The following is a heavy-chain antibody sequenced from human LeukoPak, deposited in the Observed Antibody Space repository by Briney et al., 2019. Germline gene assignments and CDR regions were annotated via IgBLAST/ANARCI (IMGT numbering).Heavy chain of an antibody. CDR3: ARGGELLRPADY. V-gene: IGHV3-7*01. J-gene: IGHJ4*02. D-gene: IGHD1-26*01. CDR2: MNQDGSEK. Sequence: GGSLRLSCAASGFTFSSYWMSWVRQAPGKGLEWVANMNQDGSEKYYVDSVKGRFTISRDNAKNSLYLQMNNLRAEDAAVYYCARGGELLRPADYWGQGTLVTVSS. CDR1: GFTFSSYW.